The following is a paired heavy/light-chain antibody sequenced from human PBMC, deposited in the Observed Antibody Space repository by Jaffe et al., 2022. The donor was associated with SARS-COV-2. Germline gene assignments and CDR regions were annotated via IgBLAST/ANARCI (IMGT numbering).Light chain of an antibody. CDR2: GKN. CDR1: SLRRYN. CDR3: NSRDSSGNLVV. Sequence: SSELTQDPTVSVALGQTVSITCQGDSLRRYNASWYQQRPGQAPLLVIYGKNTRPSGIPERFSGSNSGNTASLTITGTQAEDEADYYCNSRDSSGNLVVFGGGTKLTVL. V-gene: IGLV3-19*01. J-gene: IGLJ2*01.
Heavy chain of an antibody. CDR2: VHHGGTT. CDR3: ARDPTRGPYRGTFDI. J-gene: IGHJ3*02. Sequence: QVQLQESGPGLVKPSGTLSLTCAVSGGSISVSSWWSWVRQPPGKGLEWIGEVHHGGTTNYNPSLKSRVTISVDKSNNELSLRLSSLTAADTAVYYCARDPTRGPYRGTFDIWGRGTMVTVSS. CDR1: GGSISVSSW. D-gene: IGHD1-26*01. V-gene: IGHV4-4*02.